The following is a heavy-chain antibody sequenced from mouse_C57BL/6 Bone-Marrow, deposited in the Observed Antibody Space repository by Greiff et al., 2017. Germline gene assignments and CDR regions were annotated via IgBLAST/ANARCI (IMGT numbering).Heavy chain of an antibody. CDR1: GYTFTSYG. J-gene: IGHJ2*01. D-gene: IGHD1-1*01. CDR2: IYPRSGNT. V-gene: IGHV1-81*01. Sequence: VQLQQSGAELARPGASVKLSCKASGYTFTSYGIRWVKQRTGQGLEWIGEIYPRSGNTYYNEKFKGKATLPADKSSSSAYMELRSLTSEDSAVYFCARDDYYGSSSFAFAYGGQGTPLTVSS. CDR3: ARDDYYGSSSFAFAY.